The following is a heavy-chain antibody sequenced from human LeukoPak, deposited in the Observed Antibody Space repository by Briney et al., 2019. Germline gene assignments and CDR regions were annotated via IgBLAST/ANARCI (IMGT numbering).Heavy chain of an antibody. CDR2: ISAYNGNT. J-gene: IGHJ4*02. CDR3: ARQTYYDFWSGYYEFEY. V-gene: IGHV1-18*01. D-gene: IGHD3-3*01. Sequence: GASVKVSCKASGYTFTSYGISWVRQAPGQGLEWMGWISAYNGNTNYAQKLQGRVTMTTDTSTSTAYMELRSLRSDDTAVYYCARQTYYDFWSGYYEFEYWGQGTRVTVSS. CDR1: GYTFTSYG.